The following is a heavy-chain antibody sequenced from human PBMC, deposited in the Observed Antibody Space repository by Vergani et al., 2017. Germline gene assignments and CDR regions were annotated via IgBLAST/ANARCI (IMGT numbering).Heavy chain of an antibody. D-gene: IGHD1-26*01. CDR3: AKGGVGADTRHYYMDV. V-gene: IGHV3-23*01. CDR2: ISGSGATS. J-gene: IGHJ6*03. Sequence: EVRLLESGGGLVQPGGSLRLSCVGSGFTFTSYAMNWVRQAPGKGLEWVSGISGSGATSYYAESMKGRFAMSRDNSKNTVYVQMNNLKPEDTAVYYCAKGGVGADTRHYYMDVWGKGTTVTVSS. CDR1: GFTFTSYA.